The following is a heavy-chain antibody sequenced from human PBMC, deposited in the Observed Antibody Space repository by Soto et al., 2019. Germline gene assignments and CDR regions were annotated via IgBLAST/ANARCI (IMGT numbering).Heavy chain of an antibody. CDR1: GGSFSGYY. V-gene: IGHV4-34*01. CDR3: ARGNQYYYGSGSYYNNWFDP. CDR2: INHSGST. D-gene: IGHD3-10*01. Sequence: ASETLSLTCAVYGGSFSGYYWSWIRQPPGKGLEWIGEINHSGSTNYNPSLKSRVTISVDTSKNQFSLKLSSVTAADTAVYYCARGNQYYYGSGSYYNNWFDPWGLGTLVTVSS. J-gene: IGHJ5*02.